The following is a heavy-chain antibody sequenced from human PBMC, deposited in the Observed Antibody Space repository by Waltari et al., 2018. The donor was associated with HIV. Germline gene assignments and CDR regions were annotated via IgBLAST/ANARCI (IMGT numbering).Heavy chain of an antibody. CDR2: TYYTSKWFY. J-gene: IGHJ4*02. CDR1: GDSVSRNGGA. V-gene: IGHV6-1*01. CDR3: ARGWLRDYFDY. D-gene: IGHD5-12*01. Sequence: VQLQQSGPGLVKASQTLSLTYAISGDSVSRNGGAWNWIRQSPSRGLEWLGRTYYTSKWFYDYAVSVKSRITINPDTSKNHFSLQLNSVTLEDTAVYFCARGWLRDYFDYWGQGTLVTVSS.